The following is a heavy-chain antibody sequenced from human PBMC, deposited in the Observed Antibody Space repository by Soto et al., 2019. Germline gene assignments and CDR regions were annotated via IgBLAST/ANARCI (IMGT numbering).Heavy chain of an antibody. J-gene: IGHJ5*02. Sequence: LSDPCTVADGHSVVGGGCCIWKSQHPGKGLEWIGYIYYSGSTYYPPSLKSRVTIAVDTSKTQFSLKLKSVTAADTAVYFCARVGWSDYLRGGSMVLGSWGKGTLVTVSS. V-gene: IGHV4-31*03. CDR1: DGHSVVGGGC. D-gene: IGHD2-15*01. CDR3: ARVGWSDYLRGGSMVLGS. CDR2: IYYSGST.